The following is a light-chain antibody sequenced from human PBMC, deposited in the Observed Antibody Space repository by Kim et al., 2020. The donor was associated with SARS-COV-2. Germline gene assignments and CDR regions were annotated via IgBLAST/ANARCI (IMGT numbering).Light chain of an antibody. CDR3: QQYSNWPRT. V-gene: IGKV3-15*01. Sequence: SVSPGDRVTLSGRASQSISYSLAWYQQNPGQAPRLLIYAATTRPPGIPVRFSGSGVGTEFTLTISSLQSEDFALYYCQQYSNWPRTFGQGTKVDIK. CDR2: AAT. J-gene: IGKJ1*01. CDR1: QSISYS.